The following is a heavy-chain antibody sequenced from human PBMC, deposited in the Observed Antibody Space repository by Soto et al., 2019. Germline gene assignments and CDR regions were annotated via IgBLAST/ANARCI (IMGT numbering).Heavy chain of an antibody. J-gene: IGHJ6*02. V-gene: IGHV1-18*01. CDR3: ARDPSRITVFGVAWGDGMDV. CDR2: FSTYNGNT. CDR1: GYTFTSYG. Sequence: QIQLVQSGAEMKKPGASVKVSCKASGYTFTSYGITWVRQAPGQGPEWMGWFSTYNGNTNSAQKRPGIVTMTTDTSTSTAYMELRSLRSDDTAVYYCARDPSRITVFGVAWGDGMDVWGQGTTVTVSS. D-gene: IGHD3-3*01.